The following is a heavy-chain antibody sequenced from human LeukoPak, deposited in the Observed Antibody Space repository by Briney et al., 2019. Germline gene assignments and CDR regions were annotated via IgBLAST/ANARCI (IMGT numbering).Heavy chain of an antibody. V-gene: IGHV4-59*01. D-gene: IGHD5-18*01. CDR1: GGSISSYY. Sequence: KASETLSLTCTVSGGSISSYYWSWIRQPPGKGLEWIGYIYYSGSTNYNPSLKSRVTISVDTSKNQFSLKLSSVTAADTAVYYCASKRLGYSYGLDYWGQGTLVTVSS. J-gene: IGHJ4*02. CDR3: ASKRLGYSYGLDY. CDR2: IYYSGST.